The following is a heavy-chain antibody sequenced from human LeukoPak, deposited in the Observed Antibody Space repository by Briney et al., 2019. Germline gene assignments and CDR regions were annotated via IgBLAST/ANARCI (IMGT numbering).Heavy chain of an antibody. Sequence: GRSLRLSCAASGFTFSSYGMHWVRQAPGKGLEWVAVIWYDGSNKYCADSVKGRFTISRDNSKNTLYLQMNSLRAEDTAVYYCARDGVGLRFLEWLSRSYYYYGMDVWGQGTTVTVSS. CDR1: GFTFSSYG. CDR2: IWYDGSNK. J-gene: IGHJ6*02. CDR3: ARDGVGLRFLEWLSRSYYYYGMDV. V-gene: IGHV3-33*01. D-gene: IGHD3-3*01.